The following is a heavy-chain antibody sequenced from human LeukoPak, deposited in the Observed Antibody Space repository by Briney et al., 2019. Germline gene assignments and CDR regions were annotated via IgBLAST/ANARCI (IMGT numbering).Heavy chain of an antibody. D-gene: IGHD6-6*01. CDR3: ASLFPGDSSSSDHGAFDS. CDR2: INHSGST. Sequence: SETLSLTCAVYVEPFGGYYWSWIRKPPWKGREWVGEINHSGSTNYNPSLKSRVTISVDTSKNQFSLRLSSVTAADTAVYYCASLFPGDSSSSDHGAFDSWGQGTLVTVSS. CDR1: VEPFGGYY. V-gene: IGHV4-34*01. J-gene: IGHJ4*02.